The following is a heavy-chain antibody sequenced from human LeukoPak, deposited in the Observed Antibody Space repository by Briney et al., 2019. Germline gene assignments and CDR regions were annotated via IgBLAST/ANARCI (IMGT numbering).Heavy chain of an antibody. CDR3: ARDPEGSLSFDY. J-gene: IGHJ4*02. CDR1: GYTFTSYA. V-gene: IGHV1-3*01. Sequence: ASVKVSCKASGYTFTSYAMHWVRQAPGQRLGWMGWINAGNGNTKYSQKFQGRVTITRDTSASTAYMELSSLRSEDTAVYYCARDPEGSLSFDYWGQGTLVTVSS. D-gene: IGHD1-14*01. CDR2: INAGNGNT.